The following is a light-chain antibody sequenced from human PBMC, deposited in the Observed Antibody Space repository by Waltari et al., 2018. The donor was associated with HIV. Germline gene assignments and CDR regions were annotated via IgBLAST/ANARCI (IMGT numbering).Light chain of an antibody. J-gene: IGLJ2*01. CDR3: CSYAGSSTSV. CDR1: SSDVGSYNL. V-gene: IGLV2-23*02. CDR2: EVS. Sequence: LTQPASVSGSPGQSITISCTGTSSDVGSYNLVSWYQQHPGKAPKLMIYEVSKRPSGVSNRFSGSKSGNTASLTISGLQAEDEADYYCCSYAGSSTSVFGGGTK.